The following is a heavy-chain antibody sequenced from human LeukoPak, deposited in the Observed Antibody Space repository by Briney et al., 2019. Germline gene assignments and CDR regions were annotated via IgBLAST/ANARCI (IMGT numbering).Heavy chain of an antibody. CDR1: GGSISSYY. Sequence: PSETLSLTCSVSGGSISSYYWSWIRQPPGTGLEWIAYIYYSGSINYNPSLKSRVTISVDTSKNQFSLKLSSVTAADTAVYYCARGRWTHDSSYWYFDLWGRGTLVTVSS. CDR2: IYYSGSI. V-gene: IGHV4-59*01. D-gene: IGHD5-18*01. J-gene: IGHJ2*01. CDR3: ARGRWTHDSSYWYFDL.